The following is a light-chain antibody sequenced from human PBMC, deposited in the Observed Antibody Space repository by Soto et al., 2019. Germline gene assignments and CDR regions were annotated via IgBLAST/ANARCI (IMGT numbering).Light chain of an antibody. V-gene: IGKV1-27*01. J-gene: IGKJ1*01. CDR1: QDISDH. CDR3: QKYNGTPRT. CDR2: EAS. Sequence: DFQMTQSPSSLSASVGDRVTITCRASQDISDHLAWYQHKPGKVPQLLIYEASTLQSGVPSRFSGGGFGTDFTLTISSLQPEDVATYYCQKYNGTPRTFGQGTKVELK.